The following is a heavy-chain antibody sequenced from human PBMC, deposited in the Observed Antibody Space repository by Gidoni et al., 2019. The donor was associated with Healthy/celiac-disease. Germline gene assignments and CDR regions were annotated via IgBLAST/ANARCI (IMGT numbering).Heavy chain of an antibody. J-gene: IGHJ4*02. Sequence: EVQLVESGGGLLQPGGSPRLPCAAPRSTFSSYSMNWVRQAPGKGMEWVSYISSSSSTIYYADSVKGRFTISRDNAKNSLYLQMNSLRAEDTAVYYCASSLDGWSYFDYWGQGTLVTVSS. CDR3: ASSLDGWSYFDY. D-gene: IGHD6-19*01. CDR1: RSTFSSYS. CDR2: ISSSSSTI. V-gene: IGHV3-48*01.